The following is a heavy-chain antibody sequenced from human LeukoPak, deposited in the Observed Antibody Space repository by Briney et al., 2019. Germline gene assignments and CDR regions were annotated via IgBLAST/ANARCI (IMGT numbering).Heavy chain of an antibody. CDR2: VYSGGST. V-gene: IGHV3-66*01. CDR3: ALGDPSSS. CDR1: GFSVSANY. Sequence: GGSLRLSCAASGFSVSANYMTWVRQAPGKGLEWVSVVYSGGSTYYADSVKGRFTISRDSSKNTLYLQMNSLRAEDTAVYYCALGDPSSSWGQGTLVTVSS. D-gene: IGHD6-13*01. J-gene: IGHJ4*02.